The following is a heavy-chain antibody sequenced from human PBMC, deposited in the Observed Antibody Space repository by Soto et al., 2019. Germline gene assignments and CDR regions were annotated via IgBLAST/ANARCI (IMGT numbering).Heavy chain of an antibody. V-gene: IGHV3-30*18. Sequence: QVQLAESGGGVVQPGGSLRLSCVGSGFRFSDYGMHWVRQAPGKGLEWVAMMSFDGTYKYYADSVKGRFIISRDNSKNTLYLQMNILRAEDTAVYYCAKDRRDGEYNSVYDFWGQGTLVTVSS. CDR1: GFRFSDYG. CDR2: MSFDGTYK. D-gene: IGHD4-17*01. J-gene: IGHJ4*02. CDR3: AKDRRDGEYNSVYDF.